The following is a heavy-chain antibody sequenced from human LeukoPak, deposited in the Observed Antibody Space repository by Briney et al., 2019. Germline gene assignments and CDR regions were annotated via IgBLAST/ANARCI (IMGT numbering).Heavy chain of an antibody. D-gene: IGHD5-24*01. CDR2: INPSGGST. J-gene: IGHJ4*02. V-gene: IGHV1-46*01. CDR3: ARGEGWLQFFDY. Sequence: ASVTVSCKASGYTFTNYYMHWVRQAPGQGLEWMGIINPSGGSTSYAQKFQGRVTMTRDTSTSTVYMELSSLRSEDTAVYYCARGEGWLQFFDYWGQGTLVTVSS. CDR1: GYTFTNYY.